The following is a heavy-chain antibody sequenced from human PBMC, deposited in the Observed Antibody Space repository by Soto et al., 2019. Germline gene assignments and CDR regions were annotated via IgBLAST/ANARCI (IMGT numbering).Heavy chain of an antibody. CDR1: GYTFTSYG. J-gene: IGHJ6*02. D-gene: IGHD3-3*01. CDR3: PRDTILGVVISNYYGMDV. CDR2: ISAYNGNT. Sequence: ASVKVSCKASGYTFTSYGISWVRQAPGQGLEWMGWISAYNGNTNNAQKFQGKATMTAVTSTSTAYMELRSPRSDDTAVYYCPRDTILGVVISNYYGMDVWGQGTTVTVSS. V-gene: IGHV1-18*01.